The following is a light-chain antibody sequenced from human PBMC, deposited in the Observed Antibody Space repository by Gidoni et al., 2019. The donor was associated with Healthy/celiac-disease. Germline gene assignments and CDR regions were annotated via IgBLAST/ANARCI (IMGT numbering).Light chain of an antibody. V-gene: IGKV3-11*01. CDR2: DAS. CDR3: QQRSNWPIT. CDR1: QSVSSY. Sequence: EIVLTQSPATLSLSPEERATLSCRASQSVSSYLAWYQQKPGQAPRLLIYDASNRATGIPARFSGSGSGTDFTLTISSLEPEDFAVYYWQQRSNWPITFGPGTKVDIK. J-gene: IGKJ3*01.